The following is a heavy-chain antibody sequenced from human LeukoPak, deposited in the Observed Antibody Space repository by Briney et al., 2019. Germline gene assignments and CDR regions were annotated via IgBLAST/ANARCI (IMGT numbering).Heavy chain of an antibody. V-gene: IGHV3-53*01. CDR3: ARVVDHYHWYLDL. J-gene: IGHJ2*01. Sequence: PGGSLTHSCEGSGFSVGSKYMNWVRQAPGRGLEWVSILYRGGGTYYADSVKGRFTVSRDSSKNTLYLHMNSLRVEDTAVYYSARVVDHYHWYLDLWGRGTLVTVSS. D-gene: IGHD3-10*01. CDR2: LYRGGGT. CDR1: GFSVGSKY.